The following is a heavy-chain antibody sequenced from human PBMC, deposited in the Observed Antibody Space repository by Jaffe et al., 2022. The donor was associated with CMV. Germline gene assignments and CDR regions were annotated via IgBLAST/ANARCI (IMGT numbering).Heavy chain of an antibody. J-gene: IGHJ5*02. V-gene: IGHV1-69*01. CDR2: IIPIFGTA. Sequence: QVQLVQSGAEVKKPGSSVKVSCKASGGTFSSYAISWVRQAPGQGLEWMGGIIPIFGTANYAQKFQGRVTITADESTSTAYMELSSLRSEDTAVYYCARVFGVGVLADHQSGWFDPWGQGTLVTVSS. D-gene: IGHD3-3*02. CDR1: GGTFSSYA. CDR3: ARVFGVGVLADHQSGWFDP.